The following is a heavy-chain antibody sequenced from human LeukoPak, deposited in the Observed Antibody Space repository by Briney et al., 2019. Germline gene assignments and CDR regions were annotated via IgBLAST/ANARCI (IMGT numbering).Heavy chain of an antibody. D-gene: IGHD4-17*01. CDR3: AMTSYGYGSDY. CDR2: ISSSGSTI. J-gene: IGHJ4*02. Sequence: PGGSLRLSCAASGFTFSSYEMNWVRQAPGKGLEWVLYISSSGSTIYYADSVKGRFTISRDNSKNTLYLQMNSLRAEDTAVYYCAMTSYGYGSDYWGQGTLVTVSS. V-gene: IGHV3-48*03. CDR1: GFTFSSYE.